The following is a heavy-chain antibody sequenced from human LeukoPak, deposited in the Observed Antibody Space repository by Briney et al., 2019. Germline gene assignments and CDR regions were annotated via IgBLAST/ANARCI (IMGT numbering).Heavy chain of an antibody. Sequence: AASLQIYSNGSGDSFASYWNARGRQLPGKKPAWMGGIYPCNSDITYSPSFQGQVTISADKSVSTAYLHWSSLKASDTAIYYCARHLSSISSCPNYWGQGTLVTGAS. CDR3: ARHLSSISSCPNY. V-gene: IGHV5-51*01. J-gene: IGHJ4*02. D-gene: IGHD2-2*01. CDR1: GDSFASYW. CDR2: IYPCNSDI.